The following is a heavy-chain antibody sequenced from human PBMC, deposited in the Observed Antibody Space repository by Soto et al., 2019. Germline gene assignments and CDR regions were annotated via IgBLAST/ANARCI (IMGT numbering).Heavy chain of an antibody. CDR1: GFTFSSYG. D-gene: IGHD3-22*01. CDR3: ARSYYYDSSGYYPDAFDI. Sequence: GASLRLSYEASGFTFSSYGRHGVRQAPGRGLEWVAVIWYDGSNKYYADSVKGRFTISRDNSKNTLYLQMNSLRAEDTAVYYCARSYYYDSSGYYPDAFDIWGQGTMVTVSS. J-gene: IGHJ3*02. V-gene: IGHV3-33*01. CDR2: IWYDGSNK.